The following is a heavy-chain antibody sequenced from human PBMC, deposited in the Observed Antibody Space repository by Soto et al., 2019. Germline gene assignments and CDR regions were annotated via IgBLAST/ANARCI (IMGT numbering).Heavy chain of an antibody. V-gene: IGHV3-7*01. CDR1: GFTFSSYW. D-gene: IGHD3-9*01. CDR3: ARVDWLLYGGTFDY. Sequence: GGSLRLSCAASGFTFSSYWMSWVRQAPGKGLEWVANIKQDGSEKYYVDSVKGRFTISRDNAKNSLYLQMNSLRAEDTAVYYCARVDWLLYGGTFDYWGQGTLVTVSS. CDR2: IKQDGSEK. J-gene: IGHJ4*02.